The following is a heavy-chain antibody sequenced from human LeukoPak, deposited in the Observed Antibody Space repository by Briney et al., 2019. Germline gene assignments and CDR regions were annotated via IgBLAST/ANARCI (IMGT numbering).Heavy chain of an antibody. CDR1: GFTFSSYS. CDR3: ARITMIVGDPDY. V-gene: IGHV3-21*01. CDR2: ISSSSSYI. J-gene: IGHJ4*02. D-gene: IGHD3-22*01. Sequence: GGSLRLSCAASGFTFSSYSMNWVRQAPGKGLEWVSSISSSSSYIYYADSVKGRFTISRDNAKNSLYLQMNSLRAEDTAVYYCARITMIVGDPDYGGQEPLVTVSS.